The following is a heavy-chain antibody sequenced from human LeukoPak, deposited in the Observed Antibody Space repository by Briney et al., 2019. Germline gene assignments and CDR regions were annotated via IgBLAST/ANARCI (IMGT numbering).Heavy chain of an antibody. CDR3: ARVAWGYYDSSGYLGAFDI. CDR1: GGTFSSYA. D-gene: IGHD3-22*01. CDR2: IIPIFGTA. V-gene: IGHV1-69*06. J-gene: IGHJ3*02. Sequence: ASVKVSFTASGGTFSSYAISWVRQAPGQGLEWMGRIIPIFGTANYAQKFQGRVTITADKSTSTAYMELSSLRSEDTAVYYCARVAWGYYDSSGYLGAFDIWGQGTMVTVSS.